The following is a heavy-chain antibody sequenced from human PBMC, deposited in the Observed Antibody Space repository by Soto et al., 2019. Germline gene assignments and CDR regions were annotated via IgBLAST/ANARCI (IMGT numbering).Heavy chain of an antibody. CDR2: IIPIFGTA. CDR3: ARDVGSSGYYLNWFDP. Sequence: ASVKVSCKAAGGAFSSYAISWVRQAPGQGLEWMGGIIPIFGTANYAQKFQGRVTITADESTSTAYMELSSLRSEDTAVYYCARDVGSSGYYLNWFDPWGQGTLVTVS. D-gene: IGHD3-22*01. CDR1: GGAFSSYA. V-gene: IGHV1-69*13. J-gene: IGHJ5*02.